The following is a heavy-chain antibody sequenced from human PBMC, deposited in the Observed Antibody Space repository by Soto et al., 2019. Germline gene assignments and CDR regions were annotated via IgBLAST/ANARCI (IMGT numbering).Heavy chain of an antibody. D-gene: IGHD2-2*01. V-gene: IGHV1-18*01. CDR1: GYTFTSYG. CDR2: ISGYNGNT. Sequence: QVQLVQSGAEVKRPGASVKVSCNASGYTFTSYGVSWVRQAPGQGLEWMAWISGYNGNTNYEQKYQGQVTVTADPPTSTAYMDLRSLRSDDTAVYYCARPRLDCRGTSCYDYWGQGTLVTVSS. CDR3: ARPRLDCRGTSCYDY. J-gene: IGHJ4*02.